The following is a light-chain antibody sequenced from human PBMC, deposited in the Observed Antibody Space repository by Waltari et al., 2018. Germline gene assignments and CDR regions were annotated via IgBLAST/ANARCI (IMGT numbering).Light chain of an antibody. Sequence: DIQMSQSPSSLSPPVGDRVSLTCRASQDISSSLAWFQQRPGKAPNLLLYSASTLQSGVPSRFSGSGSGTDYTLTISSLQPEDFVTYYCQQYFIYPHTFGQGTKLEIK. CDR3: QQYFIYPHT. J-gene: IGKJ2*01. V-gene: IGKV1-NL1*01. CDR2: SAS. CDR1: QDISSS.